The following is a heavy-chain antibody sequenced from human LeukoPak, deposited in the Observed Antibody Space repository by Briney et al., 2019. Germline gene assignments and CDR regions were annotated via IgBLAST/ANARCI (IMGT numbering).Heavy chain of an antibody. D-gene: IGHD3-10*01. Sequence: SETLSLTCTVSGGSISSYYWSWIRQPPGKGLEWIGYIYYSGSTNYNPSLKSRVTISVDTSKNQFSLKLGSVAAADTAVYYCARARGPYYFDYWGQGTLVTVSS. CDR1: GGSISSYY. CDR3: ARARGPYYFDY. V-gene: IGHV4-59*01. CDR2: IYYSGST. J-gene: IGHJ4*02.